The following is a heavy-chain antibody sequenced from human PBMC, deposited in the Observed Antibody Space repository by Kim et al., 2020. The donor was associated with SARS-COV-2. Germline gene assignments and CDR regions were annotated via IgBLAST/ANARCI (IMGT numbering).Heavy chain of an antibody. Sequence: NKYYADSVKGRFTISRDNSKNTLYLQMNSLRAEDTAVYYCANSLLQIFDYWGQGTLVTVSS. D-gene: IGHD1-26*01. CDR3: ANSLLQIFDY. J-gene: IGHJ4*02. CDR2: NK. V-gene: IGHV3-30*02.